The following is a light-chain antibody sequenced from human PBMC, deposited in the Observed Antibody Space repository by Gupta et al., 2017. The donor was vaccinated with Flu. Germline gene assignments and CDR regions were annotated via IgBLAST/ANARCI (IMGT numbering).Light chain of an antibody. V-gene: IGKV2-28*01. CDR3: LQHHQTPLT. CDR1: QSRLHSRVYNY. J-gene: IGKJ4*01. Sequence: LSLPVPPGEPASLSCSSSQSRLHSRVYNYWVWYLQKPAQSPQILLYLASNRASGIPDSFSGSGGCADYTLLIIRGEEEDVGAEYCLQHHQTPLTFGGGTKVEIK. CDR2: LAS.